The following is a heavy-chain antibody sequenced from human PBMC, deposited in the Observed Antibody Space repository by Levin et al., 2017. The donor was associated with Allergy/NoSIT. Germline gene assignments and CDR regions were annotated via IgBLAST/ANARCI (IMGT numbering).Heavy chain of an antibody. J-gene: IGHJ3*02. Sequence: GESLKISCAASGFTFSDYFMSWIRQAPGKGLEWVSFISGSSDNRKYADSVKRRFTISRDNAKQSLYLQMNSLRADDTAVYYCARDLSRVLVVPAASDDTFDMWGRGTMVTVSS. CDR1: GFTFSDYF. D-gene: IGHD2-2*01. CDR3: ARDLSRVLVVPAASDDTFDM. V-gene: IGHV3-11*05. CDR2: ISGSSDNR.